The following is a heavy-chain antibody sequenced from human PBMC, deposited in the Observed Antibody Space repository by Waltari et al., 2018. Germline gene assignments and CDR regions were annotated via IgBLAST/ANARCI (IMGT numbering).Heavy chain of an antibody. CDR3: ASSAIFGVVTRDY. Sequence: EVQLVESGGGLIQPGGSLRLSCAASGFTVSSNYMSWVRQAPGKGLEWVSVIYSGGSTDYADSVKGRFTISRDNSKNTLYLQMNSLRAEDTAVYYCASSAIFGVVTRDYWGQGTLVTVSS. D-gene: IGHD3-3*01. V-gene: IGHV3-53*01. CDR2: IYSGGST. CDR1: GFTVSSNY. J-gene: IGHJ4*02.